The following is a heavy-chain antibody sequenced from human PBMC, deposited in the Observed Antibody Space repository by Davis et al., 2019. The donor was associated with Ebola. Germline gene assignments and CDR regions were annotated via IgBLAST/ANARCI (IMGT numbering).Heavy chain of an antibody. V-gene: IGHV4-39*02. CDR3: VKDRPFYFDNKAYCFDY. CDR2: IYYSGST. J-gene: IGHJ4*02. CDR1: GGSISSSSYY. D-gene: IGHD3-22*01. Sequence: SETLSLTCTVSGGSISSSSYYWGWIRQPPGKGLEWIGSIYYSGSTYYNPSLKSRVTISVDTSKNQFSLKLSSVTAADTAVYYCVKDRPFYFDNKAYCFDYWGQGTLVTVSS.